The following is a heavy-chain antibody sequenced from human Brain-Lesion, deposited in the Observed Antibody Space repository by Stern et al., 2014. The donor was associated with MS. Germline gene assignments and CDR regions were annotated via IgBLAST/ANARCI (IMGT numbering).Heavy chain of an antibody. Sequence: QVQLQESGPGLVKPSETLSLTCTVSGVSISSSTYYWAWIRQPPGKGLEWIGNIYFSGFTYYNSSLKRRVTISLDMSKNQFSLKVSSVTAADTAIYYCARHDSVPRPSQLYSARDRGPGYFDYWGQGTLVTVSS. CDR1: GVSISSSTYY. CDR2: IYFSGFT. D-gene: IGHD1-26*01. V-gene: IGHV4-39*01. J-gene: IGHJ4*02. CDR3: ARHDSVPRPSQLYSARDRGPGYFDY.